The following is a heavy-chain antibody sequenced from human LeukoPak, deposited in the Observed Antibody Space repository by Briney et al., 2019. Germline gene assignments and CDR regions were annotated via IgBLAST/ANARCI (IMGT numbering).Heavy chain of an antibody. D-gene: IGHD6-13*01. CDR1: GGTFNNYG. CDR3: AKGSSTYSITSYWYFDL. CDR2: IIPIFEVT. V-gene: IGHV1-69*13. Sequence: SVKVSCKASGGTFNNYGVFWVRQAPGQGLEWMGGIIPIFEVTSYAHKFRDRVTFTADESMTMVYMELSSLTSEDTAVYYCAKGSSTYSITSYWYFDLWGRGTLVTVSS. J-gene: IGHJ2*01.